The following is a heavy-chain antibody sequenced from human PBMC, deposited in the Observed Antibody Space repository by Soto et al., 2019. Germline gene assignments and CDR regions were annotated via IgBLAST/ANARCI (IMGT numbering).Heavy chain of an antibody. CDR3: ARDAGTTGGYYYYYGMDV. CDR1: GGSISSSNW. D-gene: IGHD1-1*01. CDR2: IYHSGST. J-gene: IGHJ6*02. V-gene: IGHV4-4*02. Sequence: PSETLSLTCAVSGGSISSSNWWSCVRQPPGKGLEWIGEIYHSGSTNYNPSLKSRVTISVDKSKNQFSLKLSSVTAADTAVYYCARDAGTTGGYYYYYGMDVWGQGTTVTVSS.